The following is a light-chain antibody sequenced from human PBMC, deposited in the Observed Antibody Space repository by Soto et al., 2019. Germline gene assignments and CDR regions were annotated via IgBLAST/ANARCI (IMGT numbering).Light chain of an antibody. V-gene: IGKV1-5*01. CDR1: QSISNS. CDR2: DAS. Sequence: DIQMTQSPSTLSASVGERATITGRASQSISNSFQWYQQKPGKAPNLLISDASSLERGVTSRFSGSGSGTDFTLTISRLQPEDFATYYCQQYYSYPRTFGQGTKVDIK. J-gene: IGKJ1*01. CDR3: QQYYSYPRT.